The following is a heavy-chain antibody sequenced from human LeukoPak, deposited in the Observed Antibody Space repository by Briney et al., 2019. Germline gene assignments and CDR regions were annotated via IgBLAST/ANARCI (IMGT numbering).Heavy chain of an antibody. CDR1: GFIFGGYA. CDR3: ARGFNDFWSGSQLEY. Sequence: PGRSLRLSCAASGFIFGGYAMHWVRQAPGKGLQWLAVISYDGGKTYYADSVEGRFTISRDNSKSTVYLEINSLRSEDTAIYYCARGFNDFWSGSQLEYWGQGTLVTVSS. J-gene: IGHJ4*02. CDR2: ISYDGGKT. V-gene: IGHV3-30-3*01. D-gene: IGHD3-3*01.